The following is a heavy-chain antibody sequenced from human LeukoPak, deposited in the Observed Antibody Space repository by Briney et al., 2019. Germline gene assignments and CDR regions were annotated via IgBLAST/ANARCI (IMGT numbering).Heavy chain of an antibody. V-gene: IGHV4-39*01. Sequence: PSETLSLTCTVSGGSISSSSYYWGWIRQPPGKGLEWIGSIYYSGSTYYNPSLKSRVTISVDTSKNQFSLKLSSVTAADTAVYYCARPLGPGDLFAFDYWGQGTLVTVSS. D-gene: IGHD1-14*01. CDR2: IYYSGST. CDR1: GGSISSSSYY. CDR3: ARPLGPGDLFAFDY. J-gene: IGHJ4*02.